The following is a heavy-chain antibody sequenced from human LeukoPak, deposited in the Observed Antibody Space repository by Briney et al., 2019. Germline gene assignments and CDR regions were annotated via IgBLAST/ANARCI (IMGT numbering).Heavy chain of an antibody. V-gene: IGHV3-74*01. Sequence: GGSLRLSCAASGFTFSHYWMHWVRQAPGKGLVWVSPINSDGSSRDYADSVKGRFTISRDNAKNTLYLQMKSLRAEDTAVYYCARSHRGAYYYYGMDVWGQGTTVTVSS. CDR2: INSDGSSR. CDR3: ARSHRGAYYYYGMDV. CDR1: GFTFSHYW. D-gene: IGHD3-16*01. J-gene: IGHJ6*02.